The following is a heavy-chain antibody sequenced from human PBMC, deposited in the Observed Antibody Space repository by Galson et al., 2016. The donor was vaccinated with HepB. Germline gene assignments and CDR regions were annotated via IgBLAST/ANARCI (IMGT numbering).Heavy chain of an antibody. CDR3: ASGLVSGTKY. CDR2: IKRDGTAA. Sequence: SLRLSCAASGFTFSGYWMHWVRQVPGKGLVWVSRIKRDGTAATYADSVRGRFTISRDNARNTLCLQMNNLRVDDTALYYCASGLVSGTKYWGQGTLVTVSS. J-gene: IGHJ4*02. V-gene: IGHV3-74*01. D-gene: IGHD2-8*01. CDR1: GFTFSGYW.